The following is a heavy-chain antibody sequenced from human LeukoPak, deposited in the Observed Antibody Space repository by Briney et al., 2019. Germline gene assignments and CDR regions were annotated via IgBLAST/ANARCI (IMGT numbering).Heavy chain of an antibody. D-gene: IGHD2-2*01. J-gene: IGHJ3*02. CDR1: GSISGYY. V-gene: IGHV4-4*09. Sequence: SETLSLTCTVSGSISGYYWSWIRQPPGKGLEWIGYIYTSGSTNYNPSLESRVTISVDTSKNQFSLDLSSVTAADTAVYYCARQKCTITSRLTNNAFHIWGQRTIVSVSS. CDR3: ARQKCTITSRLTNNAFHI. CDR2: IYTSGST.